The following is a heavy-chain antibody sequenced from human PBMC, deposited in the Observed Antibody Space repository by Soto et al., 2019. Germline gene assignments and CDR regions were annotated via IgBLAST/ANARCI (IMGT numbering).Heavy chain of an antibody. J-gene: IGHJ5*02. D-gene: IGHD6-19*01. Sequence: QVQLVQSGAEVKKPGASVKVSCKASGYTFTSYGISWVRQAPGHGLEWMGWINSYNGHTNYAQKLRGRVTMTTDTSTSRAYMELGSLRSDDTAVYYCAREPVAGIWFDPWGQGTLVTVSS. CDR1: GYTFTSYG. CDR2: INSYNGHT. V-gene: IGHV1-18*01. CDR3: AREPVAGIWFDP.